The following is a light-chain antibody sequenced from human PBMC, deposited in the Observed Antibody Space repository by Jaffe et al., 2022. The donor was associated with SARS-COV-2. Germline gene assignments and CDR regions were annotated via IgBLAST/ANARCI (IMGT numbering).Light chain of an antibody. Sequence: EIVLTQSPAALSVSPGGGATLSCRASQSVSSNLAWYQQRPGQAPRLLVYRASTRATGLPAKFSGSGSGTEFTLTISSLQSEDSAVYWCQQYNNWPHTFGQGTKVEIK. J-gene: IGKJ2*01. CDR2: RAS. CDR1: QSVSSN. V-gene: IGKV3-15*01. CDR3: QQYNNWPHT.